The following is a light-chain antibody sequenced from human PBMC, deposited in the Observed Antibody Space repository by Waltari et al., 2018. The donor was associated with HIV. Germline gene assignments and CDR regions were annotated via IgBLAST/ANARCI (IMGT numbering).Light chain of an antibody. CDR2: DIN. CDR3: ASNRFDYTLI. V-gene: IGLV2-14*03. Sequence: QSALTHPASVSGFPGQSINISCTGISTDSRFYQYVSWYQQHPGSVPRLIIYDINSRPSGVSDHFSGSKSGNSASLTISGLQSGDEAHYYCASNRFDYTLIFGGGTKLTVL. J-gene: IGLJ2*01. CDR1: STDSRFYQY.